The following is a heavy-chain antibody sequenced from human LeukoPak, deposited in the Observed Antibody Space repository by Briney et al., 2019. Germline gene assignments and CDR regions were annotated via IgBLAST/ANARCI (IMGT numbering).Heavy chain of an antibody. V-gene: IGHV1-18*03. CDR3: ARDGMTTTRFFDF. Sequence: GASVKVSCKSSGYIFTTYGISWVRQAPGQGLEWMGWISAYSGNTNYAQKFQGRVTMTTDTSTSTAYMELRSLRSDDMALYYCARDGMTTTRFFDFWGQGTLVTVSS. J-gene: IGHJ4*02. CDR2: ISAYSGNT. CDR1: GYIFTTYG. D-gene: IGHD1-1*01.